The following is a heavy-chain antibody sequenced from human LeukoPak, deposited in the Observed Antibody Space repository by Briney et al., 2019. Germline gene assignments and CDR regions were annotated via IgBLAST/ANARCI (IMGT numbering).Heavy chain of an antibody. D-gene: IGHD6-19*01. Sequence: PGGSLRLSCAASGFTFSSYAMHWVRQAPGKGLEWVANIKKDGSEKKYVDSVKGRFTISRDNAKNSLYLQMNSLRAEDTAVYYCAREGGSGWYSGWFDPWGQGSLVTVSS. CDR1: GFTFSSYA. J-gene: IGHJ5*02. CDR3: AREGGSGWYSGWFDP. CDR2: IKKDGSEK. V-gene: IGHV3-7*01.